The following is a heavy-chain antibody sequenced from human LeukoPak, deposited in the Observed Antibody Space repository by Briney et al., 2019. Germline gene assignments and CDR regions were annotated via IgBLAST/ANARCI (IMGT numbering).Heavy chain of an antibody. V-gene: IGHV1-2*02. Sequence: ASVKVSCKASGYTFTGYCIHWVRQAPGQGLEWMGWINPNSGGTNYAQKFQGRVTMTRDTSISTAYMELSRLRSDDTAVYYCARGPTVITDYYYYYMDVWGKGTTVTVSS. J-gene: IGHJ6*03. CDR2: INPNSGGT. CDR3: ARGPTVITDYYYYYMDV. D-gene: IGHD4-11*01. CDR1: GYTFTGYC.